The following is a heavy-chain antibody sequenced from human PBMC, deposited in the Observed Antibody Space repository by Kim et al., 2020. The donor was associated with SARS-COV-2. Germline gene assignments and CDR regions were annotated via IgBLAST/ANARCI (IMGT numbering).Heavy chain of an antibody. V-gene: IGHV3-21*01. D-gene: IGHD5-18*01. J-gene: IGHJ6*01. CDR1: GFTFSSYG. CDR3: AREVSYAAMVTYYYYGTTV. Sequence: GGSLRLSCAASGFTFSSYGMNWVRQAPGKGLEWVSSISSSSSYIYYADSVKGRFTISRDNAKNSLYLQMNSLRAEDTAVYYCAREVSYAAMVTYYYYGTTVWWHGTTVT. CDR2: ISSSSSYI.